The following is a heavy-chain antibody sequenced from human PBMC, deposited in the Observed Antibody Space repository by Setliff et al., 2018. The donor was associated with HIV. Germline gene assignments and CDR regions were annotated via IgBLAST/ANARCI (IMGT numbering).Heavy chain of an antibody. Sequence: LSLTCSVFGDSMSPYYWSWIRQSASKGLEWIGRIYPSGGTIYNPSLRSRVTLSVDTSQNQFSLRLTSVTAADTAIYYCARVFPPIRGAPFGTPPDAFDIWGQGTMVTVSS. J-gene: IGHJ3*02. V-gene: IGHV4-4*07. CDR1: GDSMSPYY. D-gene: IGHD2-15*01. CDR2: IYPSGGT. CDR3: ARVFPPIRGAPFGTPPDAFDI.